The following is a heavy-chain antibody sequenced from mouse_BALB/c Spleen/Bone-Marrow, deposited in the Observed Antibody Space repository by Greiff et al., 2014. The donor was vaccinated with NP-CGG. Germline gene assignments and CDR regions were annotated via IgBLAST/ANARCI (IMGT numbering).Heavy chain of an antibody. CDR3: ARWEYYAMDY. J-gene: IGHJ4*01. V-gene: IGHV14-3*02. Sequence: EVQLQQSGAELVKPGASVKLSCTASGFNIKDTYMHWVKQRPEQGLEWIGRIDPANGNTKYDPKFQGKATITADTSSNTAYLQLSSMTSEDAAVYYCARWEYYAMDYWGQGTSVTVSS. CDR2: IDPANGNT. D-gene: IGHD4-1*01. CDR1: GFNIKDTY.